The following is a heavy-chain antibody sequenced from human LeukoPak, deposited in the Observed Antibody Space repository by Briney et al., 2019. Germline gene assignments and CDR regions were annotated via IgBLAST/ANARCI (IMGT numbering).Heavy chain of an antibody. CDR2: IRSKAYGGAS. CDR1: GFTFCDYA. Sequence: PGGSLRLSCTASGFTFCDYAMSWVRQAPGKGLEWVGFIRSKAYGGASEYAASVKGRFTISREDSESIAYVQMNSLKTEDTAVYYCTRGAVNGYGDGQYFQHWGQGTLVTVSS. CDR3: TRGAVNGYGDGQYFQH. D-gene: IGHD4-17*01. V-gene: IGHV3-49*04. J-gene: IGHJ1*01.